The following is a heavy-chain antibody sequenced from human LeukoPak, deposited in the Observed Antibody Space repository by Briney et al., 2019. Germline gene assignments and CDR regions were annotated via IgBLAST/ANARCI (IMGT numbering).Heavy chain of an antibody. CDR1: GFTFSSYS. CDR3: ARAPGRVRGVIISPDV. D-gene: IGHD3-10*01. V-gene: IGHV3-21*01. J-gene: IGHJ6*02. CDR2: ISSSSSYI. Sequence: PGGSLRLSCAASGFTFSSYSMNWVRQAPGKGLEWVSSISSSSSYIYYADSVKGRFTISRDNAKNSLYLQMNSLTAEDTAVYYCARAPGRVRGVIISPDVWGQGTTVTVSS.